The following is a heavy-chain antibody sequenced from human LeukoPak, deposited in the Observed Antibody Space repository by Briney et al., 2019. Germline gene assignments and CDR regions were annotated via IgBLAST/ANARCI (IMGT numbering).Heavy chain of an antibody. V-gene: IGHV3-21*01. CDR1: GFTFSSYS. J-gene: IGHJ4*02. Sequence: GGSLRLSCAASGFTFSSYSMTWVRQAPGKGLEGVSSISSSSSYRYHADSVKGRFTISRDNAKNSLYLQMNSLRAEDTAVYYCARDPNGLGHFDYWGQGTLVTVSS. CDR2: ISSSSSYR. CDR3: ARDPNGLGHFDY. D-gene: IGHD3-10*01.